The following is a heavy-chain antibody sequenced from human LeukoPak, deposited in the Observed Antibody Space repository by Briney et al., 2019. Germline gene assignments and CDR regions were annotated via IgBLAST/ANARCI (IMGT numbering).Heavy chain of an antibody. CDR2: ISWDGGST. CDR1: GFTFDDYA. J-gene: IGHJ4*02. V-gene: IGHV3-43D*03. CDR3: AARTFSADY. Sequence: PGGSLRLSCAASGFTFDDYAMHWVRQAPGKGLEWVSPISWDGGSTYYADSVKGRFTISRDNSKKSLYLQMNSLRIEDTALYYCAARTFSADYWGQGTLVTVSS.